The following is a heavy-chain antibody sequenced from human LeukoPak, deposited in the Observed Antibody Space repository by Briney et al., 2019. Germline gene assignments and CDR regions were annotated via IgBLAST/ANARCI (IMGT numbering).Heavy chain of an antibody. CDR3: ASLLAAPRLNFDY. D-gene: IGHD2-8*01. CDR1: GGSISSSSYY. V-gene: IGHV4-39*02. J-gene: IGHJ4*02. Sequence: SETLSLTCTVSGGSISSSSYYWGWIRQPPGKGLEWIGSIYYSGNTYYNPSLKSRVTISVDTSKNYFSLKLSSVTAADTSVYYCASLLAAPRLNFDYWGQGTLVTVAS. CDR2: IYYSGNT.